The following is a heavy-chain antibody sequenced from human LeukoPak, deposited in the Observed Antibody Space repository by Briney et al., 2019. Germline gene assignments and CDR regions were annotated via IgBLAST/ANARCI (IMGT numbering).Heavy chain of an antibody. D-gene: IGHD2-15*01. Sequence: GALVKVSCNASGGTFSSYAISWVRQAPGQGLEWMGRIIPIFGTANYAQKFQGRVTITTDESTSTAYMELSSLRSEDTAVYYCARASDCSGGSCPISYWGQGTLVTVSS. J-gene: IGHJ4*02. V-gene: IGHV1-69*05. CDR3: ARASDCSGGSCPISY. CDR2: IIPIFGTA. CDR1: GGTFSSYA.